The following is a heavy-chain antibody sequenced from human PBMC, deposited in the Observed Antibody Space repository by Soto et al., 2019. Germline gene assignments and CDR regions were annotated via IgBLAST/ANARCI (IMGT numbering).Heavy chain of an antibody. J-gene: IGHJ6*02. CDR2: ISSSSSYI. Sequence: EVQLVESGGGLVKPGGSLRLSCAASGFTFSSYSMNWVRQAPGKGLEWVSSISSSSSYIYYADSVKGRFTISRDNAKNSMYLQMNSLRAEDTAVYYCARDGVVVVTAIPYYYDGMDVWGQGTTVTVSS. D-gene: IGHD2-21*02. V-gene: IGHV3-21*01. CDR3: ARDGVVVVTAIPYYYDGMDV. CDR1: GFTFSSYS.